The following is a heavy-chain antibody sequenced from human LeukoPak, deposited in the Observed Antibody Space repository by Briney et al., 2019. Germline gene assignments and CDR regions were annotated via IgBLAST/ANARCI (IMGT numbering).Heavy chain of an antibody. D-gene: IGHD6-19*01. V-gene: IGHV4-59*11. CDR1: GGSISDHY. J-gene: IGHJ4*02. CDR3: ARGLKWLVRGFDY. CDR2: IYYSGST. Sequence: SETLSLTCSVSGGSISDHYWSWIRQPPGKGLEWIGYIYYSGSTKYNPSLNSRVTISIDTSKNQFSLKLNSVTAADTAVYYCARGLKWLVRGFDYWGQGTLVTVSS.